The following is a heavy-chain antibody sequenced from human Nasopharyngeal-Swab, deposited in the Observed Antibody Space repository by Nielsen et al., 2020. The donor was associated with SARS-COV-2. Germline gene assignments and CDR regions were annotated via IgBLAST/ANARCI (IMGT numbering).Heavy chain of an antibody. CDR3: ARDQTCDFWSGDYYYGMDV. Sequence: WIRQPPGKGLEWVAVIWYDGSNKYYADSVKGRFTISRDNSKNTLYLQMNSLRAEDTAVYYCARDQTCDFWSGDYYYGMDVWGQGTTVTVSS. V-gene: IGHV3-33*01. J-gene: IGHJ6*02. CDR2: IWYDGSNK. D-gene: IGHD3-3*01.